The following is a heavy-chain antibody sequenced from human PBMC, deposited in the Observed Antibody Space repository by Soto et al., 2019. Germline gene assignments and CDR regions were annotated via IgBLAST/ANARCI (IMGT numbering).Heavy chain of an antibody. V-gene: IGHV3-74*01. D-gene: IGHD5-18*01. CDR1: GFTFSSSW. CDR3: ARDWGYSPDY. CDR2: INRDGRET. Sequence: EVELVESGGGLVQPGGSLRLSWAASGFTFSSSWMHWVRQAPGKGLVWVSYINRDGRETRYADSVKGRFTISRDNAKNTLYLQMNRLRAEATALYYCARDWGYSPDYWGQGTLVTVSS. J-gene: IGHJ4*02.